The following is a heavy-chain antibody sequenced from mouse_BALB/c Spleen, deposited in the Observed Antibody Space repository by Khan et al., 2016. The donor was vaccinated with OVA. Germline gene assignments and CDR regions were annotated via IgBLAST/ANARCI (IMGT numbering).Heavy chain of an antibody. D-gene: IGHD1-1*01. CDR1: GYTFINYW. J-gene: IGHJ2*01. V-gene: IGHV1-7*01. Sequence: VQLQESGAELAKPGASVKMSCKASGYTFINYWILWVKQRPGQGLEWIGYINPSTGYNEYNQNFKDKATLTADKSSSTAYMQLSNLTSEDSAVDYCARRGLRWDFDYWGQGTTRTGSS. CDR2: INPSTGYN. CDR3: ARRGLRWDFDY.